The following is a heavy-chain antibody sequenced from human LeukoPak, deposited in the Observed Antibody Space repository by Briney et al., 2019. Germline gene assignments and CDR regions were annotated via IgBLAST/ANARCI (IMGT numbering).Heavy chain of an antibody. V-gene: IGHV3-30*18. D-gene: IGHD6-13*01. CDR1: GFTFSSYG. CDR2: ISYDGSNK. CDR3: AKDSGYLDY. Sequence: QTGRSLRLSCAASGFTFSSYGMHWVRQAPGKGLEWVAVISYDGSNKYYADSVKGRFTISRDNSKNTLYLQMNSLRAEDTAVYYCAKDSGYLDYWGQGILVTVSS. J-gene: IGHJ4*02.